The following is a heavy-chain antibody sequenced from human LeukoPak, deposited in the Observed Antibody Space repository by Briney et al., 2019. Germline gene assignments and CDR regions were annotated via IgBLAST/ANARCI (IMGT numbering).Heavy chain of an antibody. D-gene: IGHD3-9*01. CDR1: GFTFSTYS. CDR3: AKDTGERLGILTGYYKSRKSYFDY. V-gene: IGHV3-21*01. CDR2: ISSSNSYI. Sequence: GGSLRLSCAASGFTFSTYSMNWVRQAPGKGLEWVSSISSSNSYIFYADSVKGRFTISRDNSKNTLYLQMNSLRAEDTAVYYCAKDTGERLGILTGYYKSRKSYFDYWGQGTLVTVSS. J-gene: IGHJ4*02.